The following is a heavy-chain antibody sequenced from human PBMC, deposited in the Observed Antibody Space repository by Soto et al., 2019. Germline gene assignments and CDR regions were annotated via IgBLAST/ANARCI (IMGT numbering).Heavy chain of an antibody. V-gene: IGHV4-31*03. D-gene: IGHD2-15*01. Sequence: SETLSLTCTVSGGSIRRGSYFWSWIRQHPGRGLEWIGYIYHTGSTYYNPSLKSRITISVDTSKNQFSLRLTSVTAEDTAVYYCAKDTVEVIAAVSDYFDYWGQGTLVTVSS. CDR1: GGSIRRGSYF. CDR2: IYHTGST. J-gene: IGHJ4*02. CDR3: AKDTVEVIAAVSDYFDY.